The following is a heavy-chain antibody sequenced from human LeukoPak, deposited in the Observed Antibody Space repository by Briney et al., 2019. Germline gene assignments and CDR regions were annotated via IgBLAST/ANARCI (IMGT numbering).Heavy chain of an antibody. D-gene: IGHD3-22*01. CDR1: GYSFTSYW. Sequence: GESLKISPQGSGYSFTSYWIGWVRQMPGKGLEWMGIIYPGDSDTRYSPSFQGQVTISADKSISTAYLQWSSLKASDTAMYYCARQGVDSSGYYPHFQHWGQGTLVTVSS. V-gene: IGHV5-51*01. CDR3: ARQGVDSSGYYPHFQH. CDR2: IYPGDSDT. J-gene: IGHJ1*01.